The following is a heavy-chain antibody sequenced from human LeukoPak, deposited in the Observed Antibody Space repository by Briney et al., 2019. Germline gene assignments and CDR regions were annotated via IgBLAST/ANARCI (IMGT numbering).Heavy chain of an antibody. CDR2: INPNSGGT. CDR1: GYTFTGYY. Sequence: ASVKVSCKASGYTFTGYYMHWVRQAPGQGLEWMGWINPNSGGTNYAQKFQGRVTMTRDTSISTAYMELSSLRSEDTAVYYCARGSINYNSGGYYDNPPLDYWGQGTLVTVSS. V-gene: IGHV1-2*02. D-gene: IGHD3-22*01. J-gene: IGHJ4*02. CDR3: ARGSINYNSGGYYDNPPLDY.